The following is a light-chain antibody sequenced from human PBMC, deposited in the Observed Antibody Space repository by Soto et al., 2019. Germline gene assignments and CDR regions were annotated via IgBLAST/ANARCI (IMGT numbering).Light chain of an antibody. CDR1: QSISSNY. Sequence: TQSPGTLSLSPGEGATLSCRASQSISSNYLAWYQQKPGKVPKRLIYDASSLQSGVPSRFGGSGSGTEFTLTISSLQPEDFATYYCLQHKSYPLTFGGGTKVEIK. CDR3: LQHKSYPLT. V-gene: IGKV1-17*01. CDR2: DAS. J-gene: IGKJ4*01.